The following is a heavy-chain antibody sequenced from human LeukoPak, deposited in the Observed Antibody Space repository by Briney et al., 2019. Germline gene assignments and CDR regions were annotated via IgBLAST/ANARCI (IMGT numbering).Heavy chain of an antibody. CDR3: ARGELEAFDI. J-gene: IGHJ3*02. D-gene: IGHD2/OR15-2a*01. V-gene: IGHV4-59*08. CDR2: IYYSGST. Sequence: SEALSLTCTVSGGSISSYYWSWIRQPPGKGLEWIGYIYYSGSTNYNPSLKSRVTISVDTSKNQFSLKLSSVTAADTAVYYCARGELEAFDIWGQGTMVTVSS. CDR1: GGSISSYY.